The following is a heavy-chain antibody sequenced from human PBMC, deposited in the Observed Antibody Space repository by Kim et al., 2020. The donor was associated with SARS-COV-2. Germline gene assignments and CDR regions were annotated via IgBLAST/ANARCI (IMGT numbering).Heavy chain of an antibody. Sequence: GGSLRLSCAASGFTFSSYGMHWVRQAPGKGLEWVAVISYDGSNKYYADSVKGRFTISRDNSKNTLYLQMNSLRAEDTAVYYCAKLFFGDYVWSFDIWGQGTMVTVSS. CDR1: GFTFSSYG. J-gene: IGHJ3*02. V-gene: IGHV3-30*18. D-gene: IGHD4-17*01. CDR3: AKLFFGDYVWSFDI. CDR2: ISYDGSNK.